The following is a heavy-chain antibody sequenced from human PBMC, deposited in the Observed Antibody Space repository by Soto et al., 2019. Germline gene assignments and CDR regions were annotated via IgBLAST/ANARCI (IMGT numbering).Heavy chain of an antibody. Sequence: PGGSLRLSCAASGFTFSSYAMSWVRQAPGKGLERVSSISSSSDYIYYADSMKGRVTISRDNAKNSLFLDMNSLTGEDTAVYYCARARVYATGPLDFWGQGTLVTVSS. D-gene: IGHD6-13*01. CDR3: ARARVYATGPLDF. CDR1: GFTFSSYA. J-gene: IGHJ4*02. CDR2: ISSSSDYI. V-gene: IGHV3-21*06.